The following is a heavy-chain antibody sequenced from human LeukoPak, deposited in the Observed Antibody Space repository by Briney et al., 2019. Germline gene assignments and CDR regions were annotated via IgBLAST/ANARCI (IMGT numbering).Heavy chain of an antibody. D-gene: IGHD2-2*01. J-gene: IGHJ4*02. CDR3: ARGRGIVVVPAAVFDY. CDR1: GGSISSYY. Sequence: SETLSLTCTVSGGSISSYYWSWIRQPPGKGLEWIGYIYYSGSTNYKPSLKSRATISVDTSKNQFSLKLSSVTAADTAVYYCARGRGIVVVPAAVFDYWGQGTLVTVSS. CDR2: IYYSGST. V-gene: IGHV4-59*01.